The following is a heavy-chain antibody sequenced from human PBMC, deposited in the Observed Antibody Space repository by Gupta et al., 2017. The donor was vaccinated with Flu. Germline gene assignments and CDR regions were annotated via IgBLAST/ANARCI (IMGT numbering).Heavy chain of an antibody. Sequence: EVHLVESGGGLVQPGRSMRLSRAASGLTFDVYGMHLVLQVPGKGLEWVTGIRWNSGSIGYADSVKGRITVSRDNAKNSLYLQMNSLRGEDSGLYYCVKSSMNRYFGAGSPDYNFYYYMDAWGKGTTVTVSS. V-gene: IGHV3-9*01. CDR1: GLTFDVYG. J-gene: IGHJ6*03. CDR2: IRWNSGSI. CDR3: VKSSMNRYFGAGSPDYNFYYYMDA. D-gene: IGHD4/OR15-4a*01.